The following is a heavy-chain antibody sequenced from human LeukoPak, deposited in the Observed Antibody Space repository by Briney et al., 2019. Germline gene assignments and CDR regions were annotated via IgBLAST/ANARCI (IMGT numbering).Heavy chain of an antibody. CDR2: IFPLFTTP. CDR3: ARGSPYYGDFDF. CDR1: GGTFNTHV. D-gene: IGHD4-17*01. Sequence: ASVKVSCKTSGGTFNTHVINWVRQAPGQGLEWMGGIFPLFTTPNYAQSFQGRVTITADKSTNTSYMELSSLRSEDTAVYYCARGSPYYGDFDFWGQGSLVTVSS. J-gene: IGHJ4*02. V-gene: IGHV1-69*06.